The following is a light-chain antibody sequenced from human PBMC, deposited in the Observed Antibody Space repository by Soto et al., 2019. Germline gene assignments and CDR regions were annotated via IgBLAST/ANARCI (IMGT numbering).Light chain of an antibody. CDR2: GAS. Sequence: EIVLTQSPDTLSLSPGERATLSCRASQSVGRNYLAWFQQKPGQAPRLLIYGASSRATGIPDRFGGSGSGTDFTLAINRLEPEDFAVYYCQPYAASPITFGGGTKV. V-gene: IGKV3-20*01. CDR1: QSVGRNY. J-gene: IGKJ4*01. CDR3: QPYAASPIT.